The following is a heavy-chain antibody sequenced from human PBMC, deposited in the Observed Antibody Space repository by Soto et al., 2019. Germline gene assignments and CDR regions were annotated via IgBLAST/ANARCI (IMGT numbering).Heavy chain of an antibody. CDR3: AILPARPPYYYYGMDV. J-gene: IGHJ6*02. CDR2: ISGSGGST. CDR1: GFTFSSYA. V-gene: IGHV3-23*01. D-gene: IGHD6-6*01. Sequence: EVQLLESGGGLVQPGGSLRLSCAASGFTFSSYAMSWVRQAPGKGLEWVSAISGSGGSTYYADSVKGRFTISRDNSKNTLYLQMNSLRAEDTAVYYCAILPARPPYYYYGMDVWGQGTTVTVSS.